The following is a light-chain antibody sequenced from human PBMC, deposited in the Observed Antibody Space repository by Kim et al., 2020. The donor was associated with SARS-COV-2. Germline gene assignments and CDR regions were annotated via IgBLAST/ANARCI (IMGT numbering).Light chain of an antibody. J-gene: IGLJ1*01. CDR3: QVWDTPSDHYV. V-gene: IGLV3-21*03. CDR2: DDR. Sequence: APGKTATITCGGNNIGSKSVQWYQQKPGQAPVLVIYDDRDRPSGIPERFSGSNSGNTATLTISGVEAGDEADYFCQVWDTPSDHYVFATGTKVTVL. CDR1: NIGSKS.